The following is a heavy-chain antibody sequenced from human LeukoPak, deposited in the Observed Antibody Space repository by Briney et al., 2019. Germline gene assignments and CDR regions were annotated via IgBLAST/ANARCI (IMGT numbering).Heavy chain of an antibody. J-gene: IGHJ3*02. CDR3: ARHDGYSSSLNAFDI. V-gene: IGHV5-51*01. Sequence: GESLKISCKGSGYTFTSYWIAWVRQMPGKGLEWVGIVYPGDSDARYSPSLEGQVTISVDKSISTAYLQWSSLKASDTAMYYCARHDGYSSSLNAFDIWGQGTMVTVSS. CDR1: GYTFTSYW. D-gene: IGHD6-13*01. CDR2: VYPGDSDA.